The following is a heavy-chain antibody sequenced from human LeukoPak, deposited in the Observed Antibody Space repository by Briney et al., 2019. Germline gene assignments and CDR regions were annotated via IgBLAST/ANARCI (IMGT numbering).Heavy chain of an antibody. CDR2: ISSSSSYI. D-gene: IGHD3-10*01. Sequence: GGSLRRSCAASGFTFSSYSMNWVRQAPGKGLEWVSSISSSSSYIYYADSVKGRFTISRDNAKNSLYLQMNSLRAEDTAVYYCARDRVRGVIGSNWFDPWGQGTLVTVSS. J-gene: IGHJ5*02. CDR3: ARDRVRGVIGSNWFDP. CDR1: GFTFSSYS. V-gene: IGHV3-21*01.